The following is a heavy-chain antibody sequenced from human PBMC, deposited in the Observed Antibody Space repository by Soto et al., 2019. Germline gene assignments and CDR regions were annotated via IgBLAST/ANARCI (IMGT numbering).Heavy chain of an antibody. CDR1: GFTISGNY. J-gene: IGHJ5*02. CDR2: IFSGDNI. V-gene: IGHV3-53*01. Sequence: EVQLVESGGGLIQPGGSLRLSCAASGFTISGNYITWVRQAPGKGLEWVSVIFSGDNIFYSDSVKGRFTISRDSSKNTVYLQMNRLRGDDTAVYFCATGLTLPVRPSFDTWGQGTLLTVSS. D-gene: IGHD2-21*02. CDR3: ATGLTLPVRPSFDT.